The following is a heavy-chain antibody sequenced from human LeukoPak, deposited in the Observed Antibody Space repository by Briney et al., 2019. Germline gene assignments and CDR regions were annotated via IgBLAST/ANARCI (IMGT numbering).Heavy chain of an antibody. J-gene: IGHJ4*02. CDR1: GFPFRVRW. CDR2: IKKDGFFS. D-gene: IGHD3-10*01. V-gene: IGHV3-74*03. Sequence: GGSLRLSCTASGFPFRVRWMHWVRHAPGKGLVWISLIKKDGFFSTYADSVKGRFTISRDDAKNTLYLQMDSLRAEDTAVYYCAKDPEVLLWFGELSGPFDYWGQGTLVTVSS. CDR3: AKDPEVLLWFGELSGPFDY.